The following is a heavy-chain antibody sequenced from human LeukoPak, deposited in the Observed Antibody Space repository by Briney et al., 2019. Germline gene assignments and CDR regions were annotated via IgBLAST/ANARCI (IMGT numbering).Heavy chain of an antibody. V-gene: IGHV3-74*01. J-gene: IGHJ6*02. CDR3: ARGDYGDYGYYYYGMDV. D-gene: IGHD4-17*01. CDR2: INPDGSRT. CDR1: GFTFSTYW. Sequence: GGSLRLSCAASGFTFSTYWVHCVRQAPGKGLVWVSRINPDGSRTDYADSVKGRFTISRDNAKNSLYLQMNSLRDEDTAVYYCARGDYGDYGYYYYGMDVWGQGTTVTVSS.